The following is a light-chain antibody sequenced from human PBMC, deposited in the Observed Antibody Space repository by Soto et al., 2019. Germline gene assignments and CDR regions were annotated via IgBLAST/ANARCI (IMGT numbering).Light chain of an antibody. Sequence: QSALTQPASVSGSPGQSITISCTGTSSDVGGYNYVSWYQQHPGKAPKLMIYDVSNRPSGVSNRFSGSKSGNTASLTISGLQAEDDADYYCSSYTSSSTPHVVFGGGTQLTVL. CDR2: DVS. V-gene: IGLV2-14*01. CDR3: SSYTSSSTPHVV. CDR1: SSDVGGYNY. J-gene: IGLJ2*01.